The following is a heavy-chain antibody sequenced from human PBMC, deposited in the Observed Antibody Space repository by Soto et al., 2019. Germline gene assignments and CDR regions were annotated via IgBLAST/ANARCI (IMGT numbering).Heavy chain of an antibody. J-gene: IGHJ5*02. CDR2: IIPIFGTA. V-gene: IGHV1-69*12. CDR1: GGTFSSYA. CDR3: ARHERGTWRLLWLHEEGNWFDP. Sequence: QVQLVQSGAEVKKPGSSVKVSCKASGGTFSSYAISWVRQAPGQGLEWMGGIIPIFGTANYAQKFQGRVTITADESTSAAYMELSGLRSGDTAVYYCARHERGTWRLLWLHEEGNWFDPWGQGTLVTVSS. D-gene: IGHD2-21*02.